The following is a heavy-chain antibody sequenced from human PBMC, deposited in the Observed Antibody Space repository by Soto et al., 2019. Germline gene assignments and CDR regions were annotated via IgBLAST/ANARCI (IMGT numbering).Heavy chain of an antibody. D-gene: IGHD5-18*01. CDR3: ATLGYSYGELDY. CDR1: GYSFTGYS. Sequence: ASVKVSCKASGYSFTGYSMHWVRQAPGQGLEWMGCINPKNGATNYAQKFQGWVTMIRDTSIGTAYMELRSLKSDDTAVYYCATLGYSYGELDYWGQGTLVTVSS. J-gene: IGHJ4*02. V-gene: IGHV1-2*04. CDR2: INPKNGAT.